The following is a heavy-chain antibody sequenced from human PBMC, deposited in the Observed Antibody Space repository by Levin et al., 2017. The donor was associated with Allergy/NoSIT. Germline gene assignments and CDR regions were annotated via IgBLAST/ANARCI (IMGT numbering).Heavy chain of an antibody. V-gene: IGHV4-59*01. Sequence: TASETLSLTCTVSGGSISSYYWSWIRQPPGKGLEWIGYIHYSGSTYHTPSLKSRVTISLDTSKNQFSLKLSSVTAADTAVYYCARYHTYGSWYYFDYWGQGTLVTVSS. D-gene: IGHD3-10*01. CDR3: ARYHTYGSWYYFDY. J-gene: IGHJ4*02. CDR2: IHYSGST. CDR1: GGSISSYY.